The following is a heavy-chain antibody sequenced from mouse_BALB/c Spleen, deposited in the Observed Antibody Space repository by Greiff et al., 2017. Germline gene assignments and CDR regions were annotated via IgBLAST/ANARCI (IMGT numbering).Heavy chain of an antibody. J-gene: IGHJ2*01. V-gene: IGHV1-4*02. D-gene: IGHD1-1*01. Sequence: VQLQQSAAELARPGASVKMSCKASGYTFTSYTMHWVKQRPGQGLEWIGYINPSTGYTEYNQKFKDKATLTADKSSSTAYMQLSSLTSEDSAVYYCASPITTVGYWGQGTTLAVSS. CDR3: ASPITTVGY. CDR1: GYTFTSYT. CDR2: INPSTGYT.